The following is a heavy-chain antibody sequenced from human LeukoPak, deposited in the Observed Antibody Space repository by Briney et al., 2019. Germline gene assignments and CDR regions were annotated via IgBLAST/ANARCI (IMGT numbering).Heavy chain of an antibody. CDR1: GFTFSSYA. CDR2: ISSIGGST. D-gene: IGHD2-15*01. Sequence: GGSLRLSCAASGFTFSSYAMSWVRQAPGKGLEWVSAISSIGGSTYYADSVKGRFTISRDNSKNTLYLQMNSLRAEDTAVYYCAKDRWCSGGSCYWYYFDYWGQGTLVTVSS. V-gene: IGHV3-23*01. J-gene: IGHJ4*02. CDR3: AKDRWCSGGSCYWYYFDY.